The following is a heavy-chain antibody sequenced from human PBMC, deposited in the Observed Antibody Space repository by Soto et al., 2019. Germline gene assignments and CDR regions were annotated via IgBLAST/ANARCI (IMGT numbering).Heavy chain of an antibody. J-gene: IGHJ6*02. D-gene: IGHD1-26*01. V-gene: IGHV1-8*01. Sequence: ASVKVSCKASGYTFTSYDINWVRQATGQGLEWMGWMNPNSGNTGYAQKFQGRVTMTRNTSISTAYMELSSLRSEDTAVYYCARGELLYHDPGMDAEGQRTAVTV. CDR3: ARGELLYHDPGMDA. CDR1: GYTFTSYD. CDR2: MNPNSGNT.